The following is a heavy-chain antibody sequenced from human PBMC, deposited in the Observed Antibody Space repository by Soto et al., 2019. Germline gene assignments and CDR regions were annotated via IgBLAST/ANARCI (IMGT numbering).Heavy chain of an antibody. Sequence: GASVKVSCKTSGYTFTDFYMHWVRQAPGQGLEWMGWINPNSGATKYAQNFQGWVTMTRDTSISTAYMELSRLRSDDTAVYYCAREVQSITMVRAHGMDVWGQGTTVTVSS. V-gene: IGHV1-2*04. D-gene: IGHD3-10*01. CDR1: GYTFTDFY. CDR3: AREVQSITMVRAHGMDV. CDR2: INPNSGAT. J-gene: IGHJ6*02.